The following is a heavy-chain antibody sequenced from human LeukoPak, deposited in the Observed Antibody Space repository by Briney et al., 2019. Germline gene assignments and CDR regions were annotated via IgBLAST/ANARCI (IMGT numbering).Heavy chain of an antibody. V-gene: IGHV1-2*06. CDR2: INPNSGGT. CDR3: ARDNYYDSSGYLFAY. J-gene: IGHJ4*02. CDR1: GYTFTGYY. D-gene: IGHD3-22*01. Sequence: GASVKVSCKASGYTFTGYYMHWVRQAPGQGLEWMGRINPNSGGTNYAQKFQGRVTMTRDTSISTAYMELSRLRSGDTAVYYCARDNYYDSSGYLFAYWGQGTLVTVSS.